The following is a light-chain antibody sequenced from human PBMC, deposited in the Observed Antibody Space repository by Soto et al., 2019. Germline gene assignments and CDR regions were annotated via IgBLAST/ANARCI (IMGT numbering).Light chain of an antibody. V-gene: IGKV1-5*01. J-gene: IGKJ1*01. CDR2: DAS. CDR3: QQYETFPGT. Sequence: DIQMTHSPSTLSASVGYTFTVTCRASQSVSGWLAWYQEKPGEAPKLLIYDASALPRGVPSRFRGSGSGTKFTITIASMQTDDFETYYCQQYETFPGTFGPGTKVDIK. CDR1: QSVSGW.